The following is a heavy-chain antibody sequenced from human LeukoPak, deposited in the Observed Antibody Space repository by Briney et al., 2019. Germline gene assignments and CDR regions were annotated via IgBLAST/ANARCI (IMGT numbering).Heavy chain of an antibody. CDR3: ARGGGYDILTGYSPDAFDI. J-gene: IGHJ3*02. Sequence: ASVKVSCKASGYTFTGYFIHWVRQAPGQGLEWMGRISPNNGGTNYAQKFQGRVTMTRDTSISTAYMELSRLRSDDTAVYYCARGGGYDILTGYSPDAFDIWGQGTMVTVSS. CDR2: ISPNNGGT. CDR1: GYTFTGYF. D-gene: IGHD3-9*01. V-gene: IGHV1-2*06.